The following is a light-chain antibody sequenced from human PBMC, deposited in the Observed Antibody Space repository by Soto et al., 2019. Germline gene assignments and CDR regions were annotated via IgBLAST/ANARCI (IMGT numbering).Light chain of an antibody. CDR1: QSISSW. CDR3: QQYNSYSLT. V-gene: IGKV1-5*01. CDR2: DAS. Sequence: DIQMTQSPSTLSASVGDRVTITCRASQSISSWLAWYQQKPGHAPTLLIYDASSLESGVPSRFSGSGSGTEFTLTISSLQPYDFATYYCQQYNSYSLTFGEGTKVEIK. J-gene: IGKJ1*01.